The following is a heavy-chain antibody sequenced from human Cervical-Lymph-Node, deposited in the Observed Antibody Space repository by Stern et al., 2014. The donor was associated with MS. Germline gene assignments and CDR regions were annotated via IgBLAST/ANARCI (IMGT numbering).Heavy chain of an antibody. D-gene: IGHD3-9*01. CDR1: GFSLSTSGVS. CDR2: IDWDDDE. V-gene: IGHV2-70*01. CDR3: ARIPYYEVLTGYVFFDY. Sequence: SGPALVQPTQTLTLTCTFSGFSLSTSGVSVSWIRQPPGKALEWLALIDWDDDEYYSSSLETRLTISKDTSKNEVVLTMTNMDPVDTATYYCARIPYYEVLTGYVFFDYWGQGTLVTVSS. J-gene: IGHJ4*02.